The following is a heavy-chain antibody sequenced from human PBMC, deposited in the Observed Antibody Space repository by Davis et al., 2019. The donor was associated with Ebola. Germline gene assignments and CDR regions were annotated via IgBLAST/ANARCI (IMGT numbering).Heavy chain of an antibody. Sequence: SETLSLTCTVSGGSISSSSYYWGWIRQPPGKGLEWIGSIYYSGSTNYNPSLKSRVTISVETSKNQFSLKLSSVTAADTAVYYCARHKGRVRYYGMDVWGQGTTVTVSS. J-gene: IGHJ6*02. CDR2: IYYSGST. V-gene: IGHV4-39*01. CDR3: ARHKGRVRYYGMDV. CDR1: GGSISSSSYY.